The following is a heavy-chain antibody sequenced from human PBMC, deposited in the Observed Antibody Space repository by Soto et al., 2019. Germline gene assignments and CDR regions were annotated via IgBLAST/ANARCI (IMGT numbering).Heavy chain of an antibody. V-gene: IGHV3-11*06. CDR1: GFTFSDYY. D-gene: IGHD2-15*01. J-gene: IGHJ4*02. CDR2: ISSSSSYT. Sequence: GSLRLSCAASGFTFSDYYMSWIRQAPGKGLEWVSYISSSSSYTNYADPVKGRFTISRDNAKNSLYLQMNSLRAGDTAVYYCATVGGRPRRAPTYYFDYWGQGTLVTVSS. CDR3: ATVGGRPRRAPTYYFDY.